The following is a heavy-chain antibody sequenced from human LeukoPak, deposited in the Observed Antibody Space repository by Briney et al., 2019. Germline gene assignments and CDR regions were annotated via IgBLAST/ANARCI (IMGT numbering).Heavy chain of an antibody. J-gene: IGHJ5*02. CDR2: MNQDGSAK. D-gene: IGHD1-14*01. CDR1: GFTFSNYW. CDR3: ARDNNRKDDS. V-gene: IGHV3-7*01. Sequence: GGSLRLSCAASGFTFSNYWMTWVRQAPGRGLEWVANMNQDGSAKYYVDSVKGRFAISRDNAKNSLYLQMNNLRAEDTAVYYCARDNNRKDDSWGQGTLVTVSS.